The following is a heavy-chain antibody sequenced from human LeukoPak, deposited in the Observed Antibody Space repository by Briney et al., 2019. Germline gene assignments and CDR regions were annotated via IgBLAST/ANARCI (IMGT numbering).Heavy chain of an antibody. J-gene: IGHJ5*02. CDR1: GDSISSYY. D-gene: IGHD6-19*01. CDR3: ARESSTVAHSMIRDWLDP. Sequence: SETLSLTCTVSGDSISSYYWSWIRQPPGKGLEWIGYIYYSGSTNYNPSLKSRVTISVDTLKNQFSLKVTSVTAEDTAMYFCARESSTVAHSMIRDWLDPWGQGTLVTVSS. V-gene: IGHV4-59*12. CDR2: IYYSGST.